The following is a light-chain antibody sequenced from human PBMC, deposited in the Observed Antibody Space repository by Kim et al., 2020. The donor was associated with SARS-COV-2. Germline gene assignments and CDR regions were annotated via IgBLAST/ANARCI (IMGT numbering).Light chain of an antibody. Sequence: EIVMTQSPATLSVSPGERATLSCRASQSVSSNLAWYQQKPGQAPRLLIYGASTRATGIPARFSGSGSGTEFTLTISSLQSEDFAVYYCQQYNIWPITFDQGTRLEIK. CDR2: GAS. V-gene: IGKV3-15*01. CDR3: QQYNIWPIT. CDR1: QSVSSN. J-gene: IGKJ5*01.